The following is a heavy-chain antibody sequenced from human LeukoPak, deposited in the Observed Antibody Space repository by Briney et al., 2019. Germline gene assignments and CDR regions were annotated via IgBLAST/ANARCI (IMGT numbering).Heavy chain of an antibody. J-gene: IGHJ1*01. D-gene: IGHD2-15*01. CDR3: ARDRGWSGSTCYSGYFQL. CDR1: GYTFTSYA. V-gene: IGHV1-3*01. CDR2: INAGNGNT. Sequence: ASVQVSCKASGYTFTSYAIHWVRQAPGQGLEWMGWINAGNGNTKYSQKFQGRVTITRDTSASTAYMDLNNLRSEDTAMYYCARDRGWSGSTCYSGYFQLWGQGTRVTVSS.